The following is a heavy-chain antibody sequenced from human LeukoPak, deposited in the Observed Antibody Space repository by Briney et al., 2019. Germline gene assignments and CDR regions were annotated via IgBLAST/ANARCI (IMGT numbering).Heavy chain of an antibody. D-gene: IGHD1-14*01. Sequence: PGGSLRLSCAASEFTFSTYWMSWVRQAPGKGLEWVGRVKSKIDGGAGTTDYAAPVKGRFTISRDDSKNTLYLQMNSLKTEDTAVYYCTTTGNPSLIDTWGQGTMVTVSS. CDR3: TTTGNPSLIDT. V-gene: IGHV3-15*01. CDR1: EFTFSTYW. CDR2: VKSKIDGGAGTT. J-gene: IGHJ3*02.